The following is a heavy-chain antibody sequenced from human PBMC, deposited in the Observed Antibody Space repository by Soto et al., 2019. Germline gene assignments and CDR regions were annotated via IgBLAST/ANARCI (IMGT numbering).Heavy chain of an antibody. J-gene: IGHJ6*02. CDR1: GGTFSSYA. CDR2: TIPIFGTA. CDR3: ARNTARVSYYYYYGMDV. D-gene: IGHD2-8*01. V-gene: IGHV1-69*13. Sequence: SVKVSCKASGGTFSSYAISWVRQAPGQGLEWMGGTIPIFGTANYAQKFQGRVTITADESTSTAYMELSSLRSEDTAVYYCARNTARVSYYYYYGMDVWGQGTTVTVSS.